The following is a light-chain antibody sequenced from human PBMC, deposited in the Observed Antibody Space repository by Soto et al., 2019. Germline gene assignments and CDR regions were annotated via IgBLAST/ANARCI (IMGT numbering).Light chain of an antibody. V-gene: IGKV3-20*01. Sequence: EIVFTQSPGTLSLSPGEGATLSCRASQTVTVNSLAWYQQTPGQTPRLLIYAASTRATGIPDRFNGSGSGTDFVLTISRXEPEDFAMYYCQQYGDSPFTFGPGTKVDIK. CDR1: QTVTVNS. CDR3: QQYGDSPFT. J-gene: IGKJ3*01. CDR2: AAS.